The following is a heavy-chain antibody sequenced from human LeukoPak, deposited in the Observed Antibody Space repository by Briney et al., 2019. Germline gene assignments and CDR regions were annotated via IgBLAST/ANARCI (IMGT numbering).Heavy chain of an antibody. Sequence: GGSLRVSCAASGFIVSSTCMSWVRQAPGKGLEWVSVIYSGGSTDYADPVKGRFTISRDNSKNTVYLQMNSLRVEDTALYYCARDVLTSGWYESDYWGQGTLVTVSS. V-gene: IGHV3-66*01. CDR2: IYSGGST. D-gene: IGHD6-19*01. J-gene: IGHJ4*02. CDR3: ARDVLTSGWYESDY. CDR1: GFIVSSTC.